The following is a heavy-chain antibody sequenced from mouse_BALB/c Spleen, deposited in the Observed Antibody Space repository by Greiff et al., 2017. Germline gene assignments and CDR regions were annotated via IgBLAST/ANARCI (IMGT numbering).Heavy chain of an antibody. CDR1: GYSITSDYA. V-gene: IGHV3-2*02. Sequence: EVKLMESGPGLVKPSQSLSLTCTVTGYSITSDYAWNWIRQFPGNKLEWMGYISYSGSTSYNPSLKSRISITRDTSKNQFFLQLNSVTTEDTATYYCASGEYYYGRYFDVWGAGTTVTVSS. D-gene: IGHD1-1*01. CDR2: ISYSGST. J-gene: IGHJ1*01. CDR3: ASGEYYYGRYFDV.